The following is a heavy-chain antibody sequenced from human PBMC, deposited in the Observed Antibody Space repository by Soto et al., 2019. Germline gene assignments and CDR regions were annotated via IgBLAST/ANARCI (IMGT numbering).Heavy chain of an antibody. V-gene: IGHV4-4*02. D-gene: IGHD3-10*01. CDR1: GGSISSSNW. CDR3: ARDRWFGELLTPYYMDV. CDR2: IYHSGST. J-gene: IGHJ6*03. Sequence: PSETLSLTCAVSGGSISSSNWWSWVRQPPGKGLEWIGEIYHSGSTNYNPSLKSRVTISVDKSKNQFSLKLSSVTAADTAVYYCARDRWFGELLTPYYMDVWGKGTTVTVSS.